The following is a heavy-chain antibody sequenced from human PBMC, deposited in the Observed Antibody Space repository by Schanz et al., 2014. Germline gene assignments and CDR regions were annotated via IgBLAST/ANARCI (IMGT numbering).Heavy chain of an antibody. CDR3: ARDTTWRLDL. CDR2: INHGGST. V-gene: IGHV4-34*01. D-gene: IGHD1-1*01. Sequence: QVQLQQWGAGLLKPSETLSLTCAVYGGSFSGYYWSWIRQPPGKGLEWIAEINHGGSTNYNPSLKSRVPISLDTSKTQFSLTLTSLTAADTAVYYCARDTTWRLDLWGRGTLVTVSS. J-gene: IGHJ2*01. CDR1: GGSFSGYY.